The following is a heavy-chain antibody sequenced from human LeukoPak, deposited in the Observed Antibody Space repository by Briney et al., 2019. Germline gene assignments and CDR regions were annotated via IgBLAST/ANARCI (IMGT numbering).Heavy chain of an antibody. D-gene: IGHD4-17*01. V-gene: IGHV3-74*01. CDR1: GFTFSTYW. Sequence: GGSLRLSCAASGFTFSTYWMHWVRQAPGKGLVWVSRLNRDGSSTNYADSVKGRFTISRDNAKNTVYLQMNSLSAEDTAMYYCTFSSYGDHVGVDAFDIWGQGTMVTVSS. J-gene: IGHJ3*02. CDR2: LNRDGSST. CDR3: TFSSYGDHVGVDAFDI.